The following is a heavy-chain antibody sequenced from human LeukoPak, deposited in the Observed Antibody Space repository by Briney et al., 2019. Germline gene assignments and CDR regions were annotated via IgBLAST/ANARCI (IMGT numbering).Heavy chain of an antibody. CDR3: ARDNCSGGSCYSPPFWY. CDR1: GYTFTGYY. CDR2: IIPIFGTA. V-gene: IGHV1-69*13. Sequence: GAPVKVSCKASGYTFTGYYMHWVRQAPGQGLEWMGGIIPIFGTANYAQKFQGRVTITADESTSTAYMELSSLRSEDTAVYYCARDNCSGGSCYSPPFWYWGQGTLVTVSS. J-gene: IGHJ4*02. D-gene: IGHD2-15*01.